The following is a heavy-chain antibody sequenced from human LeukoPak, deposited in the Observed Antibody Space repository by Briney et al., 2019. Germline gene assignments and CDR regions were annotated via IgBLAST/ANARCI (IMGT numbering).Heavy chain of an antibody. D-gene: IGHD3-22*01. Sequence: GGSLRLSCAASGFTVSSNYTSWVRQAPGKGLEWVSIIYSGGSTYYADSVKGRFTVSRHNSKNTLYLQMNSLRAEDTAVYYCAREANYYDSSGYYPDAFDIWGQGTMVTVSS. CDR3: AREANYYDSSGYYPDAFDI. CDR1: GFTVSSNY. J-gene: IGHJ3*02. V-gene: IGHV3-53*04. CDR2: IYSGGST.